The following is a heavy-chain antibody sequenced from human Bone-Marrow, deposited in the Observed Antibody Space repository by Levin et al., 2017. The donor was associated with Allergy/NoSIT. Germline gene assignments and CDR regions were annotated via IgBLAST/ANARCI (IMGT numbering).Heavy chain of an antibody. CDR3: GRDGPGGGH. D-gene: IGHD3-16*01. CDR2: IYSGGDT. J-gene: IGHJ4*02. CDR1: GVTVGNNY. V-gene: IGHV3-66*01. Sequence: PGGSLRLSCTASGVTVGNNYFMWVRQAPGKGLEWVSHIYSGGDTNYADSVRGRFSVSRDNSKNTFYLQMNSLRAKDTALYYCGRDGPGGGHWGQGTLVTVSS.